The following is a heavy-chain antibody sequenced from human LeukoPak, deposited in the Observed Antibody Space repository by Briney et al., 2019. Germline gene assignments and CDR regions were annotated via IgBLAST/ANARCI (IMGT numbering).Heavy chain of an antibody. CDR3: ARQDIWFGELVV. CDR1: GGSISRSSYY. J-gene: IGHJ6*02. V-gene: IGHV4-39*01. Sequence: SETLSLTCTVSGGSISRSSYYWGWLRQPPGKGLEWIGSISVSGSTYYSPSLKCRVTISVDTSKNQFSLKLRFVTAADTAVYYCARQDIWFGELVVWGQGTTVTVSS. CDR2: ISVSGST. D-gene: IGHD3-10*01.